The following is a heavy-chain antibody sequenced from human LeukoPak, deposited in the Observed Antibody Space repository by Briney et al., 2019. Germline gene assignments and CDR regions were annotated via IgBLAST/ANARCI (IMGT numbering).Heavy chain of an antibody. CDR1: GGTFSSYA. CDR3: ARVGVAAVNDY. Sequence: SVKVSCKASGGTFSSYAIIWVRQAPGQGLEWMGRIIPILGIANYAQKFQGRVTITADKSTSTAYMELSSLRSEDTAVYYCARVGVAAVNDYWGQGTLVTVSS. CDR2: IIPILGIA. D-gene: IGHD2-15*01. J-gene: IGHJ4*02. V-gene: IGHV1-69*04.